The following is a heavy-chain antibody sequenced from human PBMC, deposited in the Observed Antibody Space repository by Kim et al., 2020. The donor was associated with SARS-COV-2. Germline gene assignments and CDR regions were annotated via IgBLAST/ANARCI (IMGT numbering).Heavy chain of an antibody. CDR3: ARGKQIALGSSWYGGWFDP. CDR1: GFTFSSYD. J-gene: IGHJ5*02. D-gene: IGHD6-13*01. Sequence: GGSLRLSCAASGFTFSSYDMHWVRQATGKGLEWVSAIGTAGDTYYPGSVKGRFTISRENAKNSLYLQMNSLRAGDTAVYYCARGKQIALGSSWYGGWFDPWGQGTLVTVSS. V-gene: IGHV3-13*01. CDR2: IGTAGDT.